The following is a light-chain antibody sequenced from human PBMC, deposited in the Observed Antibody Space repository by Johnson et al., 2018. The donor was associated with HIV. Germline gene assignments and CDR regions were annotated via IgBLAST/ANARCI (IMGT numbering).Light chain of an antibody. CDR3: GTWDSSLSAGV. J-gene: IGLJ1*01. Sequence: QSVLTQPPSVSAAPGQKVTISCSGSSSNIGNNYVSWYQQVPGTAPKLLIYDNNERPSGIPDRFSGSKSGTSATMGITGLQTGAEGDYYCGTWDSSLSAGVFGTGTKVTVL. CDR1: SSNIGNNY. CDR2: DNN. V-gene: IGLV1-51*01.